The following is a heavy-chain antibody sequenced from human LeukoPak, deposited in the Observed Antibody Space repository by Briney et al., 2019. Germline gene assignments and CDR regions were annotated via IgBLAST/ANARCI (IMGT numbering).Heavy chain of an antibody. J-gene: IGHJ5*02. V-gene: IGHV5-51*01. Sequence: GESLKISCKGSGYSFTSYWIGWVRQMPGKGLEWMGIVYPGDSDTRYSPSFQGQVTISAGKSISTAYLQWSSLKASDTAMYYCARSGHLTIFGVVQNWFDPWGQGTLVTVSS. CDR2: VYPGDSDT. D-gene: IGHD3-3*01. CDR3: ARSGHLTIFGVVQNWFDP. CDR1: GYSFTSYW.